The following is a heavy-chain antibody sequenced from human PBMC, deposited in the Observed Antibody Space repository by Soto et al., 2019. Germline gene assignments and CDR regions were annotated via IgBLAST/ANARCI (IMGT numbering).Heavy chain of an antibody. CDR2: ISSSSTI. CDR3: ARDRSTIAAAGTGNSYYYYYYMDV. J-gene: IGHJ6*03. D-gene: IGHD6-13*01. CDR1: GFTFSSYS. Sequence: GGSLRLSCAASGFTFSSYSMNWVRQAPGKGLEWVSYISSSSTIYYADSVKGRFTISRDNAKNSLYLQMNSLRAEDTAVYYCARDRSTIAAAGTGNSYYYYYYMDVWGKGTTVTVSS. V-gene: IGHV3-48*01.